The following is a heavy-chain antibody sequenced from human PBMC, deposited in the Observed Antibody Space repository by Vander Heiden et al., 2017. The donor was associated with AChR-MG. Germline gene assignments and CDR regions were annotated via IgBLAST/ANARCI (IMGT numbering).Heavy chain of an antibody. CDR1: GFTFSSYS. CDR2: ISSSSSTI. CDR3: AREGELPCFDY. V-gene: IGHV3-48*01. D-gene: IGHD1-26*01. Sequence: EVQLVASGGGLVQPGGSLRLSCAASGFTFSSYSMNWVRQAPGKGLEWVSYISSSSSTIYYADSVKGRFTISRDNAKNSLYLQMNSLRAEDTAVYYCAREGELPCFDYWGQGTLVTVSS. J-gene: IGHJ4*02.